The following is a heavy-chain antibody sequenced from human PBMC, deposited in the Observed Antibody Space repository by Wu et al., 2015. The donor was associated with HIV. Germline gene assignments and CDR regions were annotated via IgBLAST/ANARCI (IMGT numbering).Heavy chain of an antibody. Sequence: QVQLVQSGAEMKKPGASVKVSCKLSGSNLSKLSIHWVRQAPGKGLEWMGGFVPEDDETIYAQRFQGRVIMTEDTSTDTAYMQLSSLRSEDTAVYYRVTNLIVNPGYNWFDPWGQGTLVTVSS. D-gene: IGHD2-21*01. CDR1: GSNLSKLS. CDR3: VTNLIVNPGYNWFDP. V-gene: IGHV1-24*01. J-gene: IGHJ5*02. CDR2: FVPEDDET.